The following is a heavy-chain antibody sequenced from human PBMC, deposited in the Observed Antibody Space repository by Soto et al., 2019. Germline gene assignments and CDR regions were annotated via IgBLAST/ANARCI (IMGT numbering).Heavy chain of an antibody. CDR3: AASADCSSTSCYRGWFDP. V-gene: IGHV4-4*02. CDR2: IYHSGST. J-gene: IGHJ5*02. Sequence: QVQLQESGPGLVKPSGTLSRTCAVSGGSISSSNWWSWVRQPPGKGLEWIGEIYHSGSTNYNPSLKSRVTISVDKSKNQFSLKLSSVTAADTAVYYCAASADCSSTSCYRGWFDPWGQGTLVTVSS. CDR1: GGSISSSNW. D-gene: IGHD2-2*01.